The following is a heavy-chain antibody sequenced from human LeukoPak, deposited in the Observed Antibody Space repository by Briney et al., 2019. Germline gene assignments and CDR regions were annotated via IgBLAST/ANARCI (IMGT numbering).Heavy chain of an antibody. CDR1: GFSLSNYG. Sequence: PGGSLRLSCAASGFSLSNYGLHWVRQGPGKGLEWVAVINFDGSIKYYADSVKGRFTISKDSSKNTLYLQMNSPRADDTAMYYCARWGGTRQYYFDYWGQGTLATVSS. CDR2: INFDGSIK. D-gene: IGHD3-16*01. V-gene: IGHV3-33*01. CDR3: ARWGGTRQYYFDY. J-gene: IGHJ4*02.